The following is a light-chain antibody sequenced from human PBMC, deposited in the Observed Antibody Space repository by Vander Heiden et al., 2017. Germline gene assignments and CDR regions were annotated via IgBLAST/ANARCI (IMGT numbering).Light chain of an antibody. J-gene: IGKJ3*01. CDR1: QSISSY. V-gene: IGKV1-39*01. CDR3: QQSYSSPIFT. Sequence: DIQMTQSPSSLSASVGDSVTITCRASQSISSYLNWYQQKPGKAPKLLIYAASNLQSGVPSRFSGSGSGTDFTLTISSLQPEDFATYYCQQSYSSPIFTFGPGTKVDIK. CDR2: AAS.